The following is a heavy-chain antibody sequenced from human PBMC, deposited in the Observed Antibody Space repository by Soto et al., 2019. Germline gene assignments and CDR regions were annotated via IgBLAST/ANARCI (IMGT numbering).Heavy chain of an antibody. CDR1: GASISSGGYY. J-gene: IGHJ6*02. V-gene: IGHV4-31*03. D-gene: IGHD2-21*01. CDR2: IYYSGTT. Sequence: QVQLQESGPGLVKPSQTLSLTCSVSGASISSGGYYWNWIRQHPGKGLEWIGYIYYSGTTYYNPSLKSRVTISVDTSKNLFSLKLSSVTAAATAVYYCAASCVGCGGFNYYGMDVWGQGTTVTVSS. CDR3: AASCVGCGGFNYYGMDV.